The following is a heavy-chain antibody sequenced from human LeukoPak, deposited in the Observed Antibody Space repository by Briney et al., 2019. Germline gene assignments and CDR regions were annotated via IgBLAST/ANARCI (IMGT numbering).Heavy chain of an antibody. CDR3: ARGPMNIDS. V-gene: IGHV1-18*01. D-gene: IGHD3-22*01. J-gene: IGHJ4*02. CDR1: VYTFTSYG. Sequence: ASVKVSCKSSVYTFTSYGISWVRQPPGQGGEWMGWISAYNGNTNYAQKLQGRVNMTRDTSINTAYMELNRLKFDDTAVYYCARGPMNIDSWGKGTLVTVSS. CDR2: ISAYNGNT.